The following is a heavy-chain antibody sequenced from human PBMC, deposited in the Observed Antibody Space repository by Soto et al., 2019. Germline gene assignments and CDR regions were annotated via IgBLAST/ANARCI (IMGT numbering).Heavy chain of an antibody. Sequence: AAVKVSCKASEYTFSSYTLHWVRQAPGQRLEWMGWINAGNGDSKYSQKFQGRVSISRDTSASTASMELSSLTSEDTAVYYCARELQGLYYFDYWGQGTLVTVSS. CDR1: EYTFSSYT. V-gene: IGHV1-3*01. D-gene: IGHD4-4*01. CDR3: ARELQGLYYFDY. CDR2: INAGNGDS. J-gene: IGHJ4*02.